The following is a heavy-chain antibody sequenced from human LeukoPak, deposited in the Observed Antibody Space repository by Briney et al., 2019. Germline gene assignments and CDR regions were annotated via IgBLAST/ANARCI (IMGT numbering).Heavy chain of an antibody. J-gene: IGHJ4*02. CDR3: ARGDFRGDN. D-gene: IGHD2-21*02. V-gene: IGHV3-48*03. CDR1: GFTFSSYE. Sequence: GGSLRLSCAASGFTFSSYEMNWVRQAPGKGLEWVSYISSSSTSIYYADSVKGRFTISRDNAKNSLYLQMNSLRAEDTAVYYCARGDFRGDNWGQGTLVSVSS. CDR2: ISSSSTSI.